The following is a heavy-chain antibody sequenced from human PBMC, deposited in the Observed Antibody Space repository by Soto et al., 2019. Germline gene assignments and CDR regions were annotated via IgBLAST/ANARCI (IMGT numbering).Heavy chain of an antibody. CDR1: RGTYRSYA. D-gene: IGHD3-10*01. CDR2: IIPIFGTA. J-gene: IGHJ4*01. Sequence: SVNDTCKASRGTYRSYAISWVRQGPGEGLEWMGGIIPIFGTANYAQQFQGSVTITEDESTSTAYMELSSLRSEDTAVYYCGRRDYNSGYRGQGNLVTVS. V-gene: IGHV1-69*13. CDR3: GRRDYNSGY.